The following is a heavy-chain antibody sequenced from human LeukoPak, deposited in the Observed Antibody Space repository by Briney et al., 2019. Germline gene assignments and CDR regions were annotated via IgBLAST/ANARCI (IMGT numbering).Heavy chain of an antibody. Sequence: ASVKVSCKASGYTFTGYYMHWVRQAPGQGLEWMGWINPNSGGTNYAQKFQGWVTMTRDTSISTAYMELSRLRSDDTAVYYCARGASGYDRGPWSDWGQGTLVTVSS. J-gene: IGHJ4*02. CDR2: INPNSGGT. D-gene: IGHD5-12*01. CDR3: ARGASGYDRGPWSD. V-gene: IGHV1-2*04. CDR1: GYTFTGYY.